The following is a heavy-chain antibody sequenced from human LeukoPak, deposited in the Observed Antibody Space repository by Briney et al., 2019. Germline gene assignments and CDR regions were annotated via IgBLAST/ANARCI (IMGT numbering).Heavy chain of an antibody. D-gene: IGHD2-15*01. CDR3: AREWYGKQDLDY. CDR1: GFAFSSHS. J-gene: IGHJ4*02. Sequence: GGSLRLSCVASGFAFSSHSMNWVRQAPGKGLEWVSSMSNTGHTFYADSVKGRFTISSDNAKNSLYLQMNSLRAEDTAVYYCAREWYGKQDLDYWGRGTLVTVSS. CDR2: MSNTGHT. V-gene: IGHV3-21*01.